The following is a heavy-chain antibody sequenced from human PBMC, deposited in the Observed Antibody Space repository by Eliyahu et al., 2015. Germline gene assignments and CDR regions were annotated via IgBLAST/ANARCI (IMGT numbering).Heavy chain of an antibody. J-gene: IGHJ5*02. CDR3: ARDSRSGAARRMGLFDP. Sequence: QVQLQESGPGLVKPSQTLSLTCTVPXRSLSSGXYYWSWIRQHPGKGLEWIGYIYYSGSTYYNPSLKSRVTISVDTSKNQFSLKLSSVTAADTAVYYCARDSRSGAARRMGLFDPWGQGTLVTVSS. CDR2: IYYSGST. CDR1: XRSLSSGXYY. V-gene: IGHV4-31*03. D-gene: IGHD6-6*01.